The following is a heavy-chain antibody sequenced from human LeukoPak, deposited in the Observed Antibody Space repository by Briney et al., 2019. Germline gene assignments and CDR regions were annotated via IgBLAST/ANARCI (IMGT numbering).Heavy chain of an antibody. CDR2: INHSGST. D-gene: IGHD3-22*01. CDR3: ASSPFYDSSGFADL. V-gene: IGHV4-34*01. Sequence: PSETLSLTCAVYGGSITGCYWSWIRQPPGKGLEWIGEINHSGSTNYNPSLKSRVTISVDTSKNQFSLKLSSVTAADTAVYYCASSPFYDSSGFADLWGQGTLVTVSS. J-gene: IGHJ4*02. CDR1: GGSITGCY.